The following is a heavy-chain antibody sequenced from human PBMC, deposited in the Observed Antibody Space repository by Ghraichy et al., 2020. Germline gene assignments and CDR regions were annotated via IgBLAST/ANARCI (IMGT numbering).Heavy chain of an antibody. CDR3: ARVGEGSSWYVYYYGMDV. D-gene: IGHD6-13*01. CDR2: IYYSGST. Sequence: SQTLSLTCTVSGGSLSSYYWSWIRQPPGKGLEWIWYIYYSGSTNYNPSLKSRVTISVDTSKNQFSLKLSSVTAADTAVYYCARVGEGSSWYVYYYGMDVWGQGTTVTVSS. CDR1: GGSLSSYY. V-gene: IGHV4-59*01. J-gene: IGHJ6*02.